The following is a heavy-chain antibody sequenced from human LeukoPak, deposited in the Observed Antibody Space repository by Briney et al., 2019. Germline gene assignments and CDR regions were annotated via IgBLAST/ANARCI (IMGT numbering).Heavy chain of an antibody. Sequence: GGSLRLSCAASGFTFSSYAMSWVRQAPGKGLEWVSAISGSGGSTYHADSVKGRFTISRDNSKNTLYLQMNSLRAEDTAVYYCAKQEEQWLVRGAFDYWGQGTLVTVSS. CDR1: GFTFSSYA. D-gene: IGHD6-19*01. J-gene: IGHJ4*02. CDR3: AKQEEQWLVRGAFDY. V-gene: IGHV3-23*01. CDR2: ISGSGGST.